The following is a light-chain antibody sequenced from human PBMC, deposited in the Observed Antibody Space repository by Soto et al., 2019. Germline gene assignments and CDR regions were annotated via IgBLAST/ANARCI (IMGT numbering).Light chain of an antibody. CDR3: QVLDIGSANVL. V-gene: IGLV3-21*01. CDR2: SDT. J-gene: IGLJ2*01. CDR1: NIGSKG. Sequence: SYELTQPPSVSVAPGETARISCGGNNIGSKGVHWYQQKPGQAPLLVIYSDTDLPPVIPERFSGSNSANMATLTISRVEAGEESDSYCQVLDIGSANVLFGGGTNVTVL.